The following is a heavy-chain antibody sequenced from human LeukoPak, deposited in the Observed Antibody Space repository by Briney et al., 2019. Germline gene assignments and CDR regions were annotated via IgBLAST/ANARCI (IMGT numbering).Heavy chain of an antibody. D-gene: IGHD6-13*01. CDR3: AREGQQLVPGHFDY. CDR1: GFTFSSYA. Sequence: PGGSLRLSCAASGFTFSSYAMHWVRQAPGKGLEWVAVISYDGSNKYYADSVKSRFTISRDNSKNTLYLQMNSLRAEDTAVYYCAREGQQLVPGHFDYWGQGTLVTVSS. J-gene: IGHJ4*02. CDR2: ISYDGSNK. V-gene: IGHV3-30-3*01.